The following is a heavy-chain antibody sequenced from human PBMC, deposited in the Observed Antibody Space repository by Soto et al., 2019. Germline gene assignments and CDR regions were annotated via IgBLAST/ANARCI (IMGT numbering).Heavy chain of an antibody. D-gene: IGHD1-26*01. J-gene: IGHJ5*02. Sequence: EVQLLESGGGLVQPGGSLRLSCAASGFTFVDYAMGWVRQAPGKGLEWASVISSGGGSKHYADSVKGRFTLSRENSGNTLSLQMNSLGVEDTAICYCVKDWQYTVHRYSGSPLQVRPPPFIDAWGLGTLVTVSS. V-gene: IGHV3-23*01. CDR1: GFTFVDYA. CDR3: VKDWQYTVHRYSGSPLQVRPPPFIDA. CDR2: ISSGGGSK.